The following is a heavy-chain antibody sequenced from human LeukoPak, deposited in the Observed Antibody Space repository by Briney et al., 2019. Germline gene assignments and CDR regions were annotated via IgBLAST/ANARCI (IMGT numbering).Heavy chain of an antibody. Sequence: SQTLSLTCAISGDSVSSNSAAWNWIRQSPSRGLEWLGRTYYRSKLYNDYAVSVKSRITINPDTSKNQFSLQLNSVTPEDTAVYYCARDRGSGWYLEYYFDYWGQGTLVTVSS. V-gene: IGHV6-1*01. CDR2: TYYRSKLYN. D-gene: IGHD6-19*01. J-gene: IGHJ4*02. CDR1: GDSVSSNSAA. CDR3: ARDRGSGWYLEYYFDY.